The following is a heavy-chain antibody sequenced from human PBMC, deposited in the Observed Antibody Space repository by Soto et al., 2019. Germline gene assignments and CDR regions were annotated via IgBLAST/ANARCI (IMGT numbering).Heavy chain of an antibody. Sequence: QVHLVESGGGVVQPGRSLRLSCAASAFTFSSYPMYWVRQAPGKGLEWVADISSDGSNKYYADAAKGRLTVSRDNSKNTLYLQMNSLGAEDTAVYYCARAKGGFIDHWGQGTLVTVSS. J-gene: IGHJ4*02. V-gene: IGHV3-30-3*01. CDR1: AFTFSSYP. CDR3: ARAKGGFIDH. CDR2: ISSDGSNK. D-gene: IGHD3-16*01.